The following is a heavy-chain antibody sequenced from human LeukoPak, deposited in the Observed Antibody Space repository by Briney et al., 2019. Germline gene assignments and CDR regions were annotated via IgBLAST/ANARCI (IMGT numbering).Heavy chain of an antibody. J-gene: IGHJ5*02. CDR2: IIPIFGTA. V-gene: IGHV1-69*13. D-gene: IGHD3-3*01. CDR3: ARDRGGLEWLLYRSGWFDP. CDR1: GGTFSSYA. Sequence: SVKVSCKASGGTFSSYAISWVRQAPGQGLEWMGGIIPIFGTANYAQKFQGRVTITADESTSTAYMELSSLRSEDTAVYYCARDRGGLEWLLYRSGWFDPWGQGTLVTVSP.